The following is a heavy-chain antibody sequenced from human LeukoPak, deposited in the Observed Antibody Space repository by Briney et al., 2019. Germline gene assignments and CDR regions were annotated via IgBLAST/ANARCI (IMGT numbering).Heavy chain of an antibody. J-gene: IGHJ3*02. CDR1: GFTFSSYW. CDR3: AIEGKDHYGDYGAFDI. D-gene: IGHD4-17*01. V-gene: IGHV3-7*01. CDR2: IKQDGSEK. Sequence: GGSLRLSCAASGFTFSSYWMSWVRQAPEKGLEWVANIKQDGSEKYYVDSVRGRFAISRESGKNALYLQMNSVRAEDTAVYYCAIEGKDHYGDYGAFDIWGQGTMVTVSS.